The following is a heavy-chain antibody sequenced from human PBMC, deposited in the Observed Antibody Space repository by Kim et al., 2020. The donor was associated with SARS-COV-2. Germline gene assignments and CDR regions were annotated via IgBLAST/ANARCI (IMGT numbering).Heavy chain of an antibody. Sequence: GGSLRLSCAASGFTFSSYAMSWVRQAPGKGLEWVSAISGSGGSTYYADSVKGRFTISRDNSKNTLYLQMNSLRAEDTAVYYCAKGEHSSSSWPVPFDPWGQGTLVTVSS. CDR1: GFTFSSYA. J-gene: IGHJ5*02. CDR2: ISGSGGST. CDR3: AKGEHSSSSWPVPFDP. V-gene: IGHV3-23*01. D-gene: IGHD6-6*01.